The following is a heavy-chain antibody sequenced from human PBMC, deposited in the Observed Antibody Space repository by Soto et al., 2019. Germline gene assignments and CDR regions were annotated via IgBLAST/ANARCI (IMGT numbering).Heavy chain of an antibody. CDR1: GFTFSSYS. D-gene: IGHD3-10*01. J-gene: IGHJ4*02. V-gene: IGHV3-48*01. CDR2: ISSSGGTI. CDR3: AKDRHYYGSGSYLDFDY. Sequence: GGSLRLSCAASGFTFSSYSMNWVRQAPGKGLEWVSYISSSGGTIYYADSVKGRFTISRDNAKNTLYLQMNSLRAEDTAVYYCAKDRHYYGSGSYLDFDYWGQGTLVTVSS.